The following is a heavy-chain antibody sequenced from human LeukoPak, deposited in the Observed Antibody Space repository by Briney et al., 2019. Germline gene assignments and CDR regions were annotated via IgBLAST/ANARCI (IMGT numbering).Heavy chain of an antibody. CDR1: GYTFTSYG. D-gene: IGHD2-2*02. CDR2: ISAYNGNT. V-gene: IGHV1-18*01. J-gene: IGHJ4*02. CDR3: AXXXXXCSSTSCYTEFDY. Sequence: ASVKVSCKASGYTFTSYGISWVRRAPGQGLEWMGWISAYNGNTNYAQKLQGRVTMTTDTSTSTAYMELRSLRSDDTAVYYCAXXXXXCSSTSCYTEFDYWGQGTLVTVSS.